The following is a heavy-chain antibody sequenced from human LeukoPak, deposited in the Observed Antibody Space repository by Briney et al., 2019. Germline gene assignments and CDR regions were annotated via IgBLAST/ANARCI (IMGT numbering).Heavy chain of an antibody. J-gene: IGHJ6*04. CDR3: AREGKWFGTYYYCMDV. CDR1: SGSINDYY. D-gene: IGHD3-10*01. Sequence: PSETLSLTCTVSSGSINDYYWSWVRQPAGKGLEWLGRIYSSESTTYNPSLKSRVTMSVDTSKNQFSLKMTSVTAADTAVYYCAREGKWFGTYYYCMDVWGKGTTVTVSS. CDR2: IYSSEST. V-gene: IGHV4-4*07.